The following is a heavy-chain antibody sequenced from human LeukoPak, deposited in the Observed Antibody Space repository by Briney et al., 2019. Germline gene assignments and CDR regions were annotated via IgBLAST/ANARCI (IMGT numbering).Heavy chain of an antibody. V-gene: IGHV4-30-4*08. CDR1: GGSISSGDYY. D-gene: IGHD4-17*01. Sequence: SQTLSLTCTVSGGSISSGDYYWSWIRQPPGKGLEWIGYIYYSGSTYYNPSLKSRVTISVDTSKNQFSLKLSSVTAADTAVYYCAKTTVTTSGILLDYWGQGTLVTVSS. CDR3: AKTTVTTSGILLDY. J-gene: IGHJ4*02. CDR2: IYYSGST.